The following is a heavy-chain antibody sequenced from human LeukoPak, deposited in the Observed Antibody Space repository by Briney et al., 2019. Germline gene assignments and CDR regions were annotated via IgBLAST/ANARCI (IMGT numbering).Heavy chain of an antibody. V-gene: IGHV4-31*03. D-gene: IGHD2/OR15-2a*01. CDR1: GGSISSGGYY. Sequence: PSETLSLTCTVSGGSISSGGYYWSWIRQHPGKGLEWIGYIYYSGSTYYNPSLKSRVTISVDTSKNQFSLKLSSVTAADTAVYYCARSYYGEEEMNWFDPWGQGTLVTVSP. CDR3: ARSYYGEEEMNWFDP. J-gene: IGHJ5*02. CDR2: IYYSGST.